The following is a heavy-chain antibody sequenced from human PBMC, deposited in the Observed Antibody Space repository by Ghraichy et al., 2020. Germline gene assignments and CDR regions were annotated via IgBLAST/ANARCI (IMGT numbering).Heavy chain of an antibody. CDR3: TRDDSRYCSGGSCYPYYYYYGMDV. Sequence: GESLNISCTASGFTFGDYAMSWVRQAPGKGLEWVGFIRSKAYGGTTEYAASVKGRFTISRDDSKSIAYLQMNSLKTEDTAVYYCTRDDSRYCSGGSCYPYYYYYGMDVWGQGTTVTVSS. V-gene: IGHV3-49*04. CDR2: IRSKAYGGTT. J-gene: IGHJ6*02. D-gene: IGHD2-15*01. CDR1: GFTFGDYA.